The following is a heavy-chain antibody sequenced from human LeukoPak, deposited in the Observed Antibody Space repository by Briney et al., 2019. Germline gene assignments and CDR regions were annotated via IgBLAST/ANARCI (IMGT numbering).Heavy chain of an antibody. J-gene: IGHJ4*02. CDR2: ISGSGGST. CDR3: AKDSNTQYSSCWYPDY. CDR1: GFTFSSYA. V-gene: IGHV3-23*01. Sequence: GGSLRLSCEASGFTFSSYAMSWVRQAPGKGLEWVSAISGSGGSTYYADSVKGLFTIARDNSKNTLYLRMNSLRAEDTAVYYCAKDSNTQYSSCWYPDYWGQGTLVTVSS. D-gene: IGHD6-13*01.